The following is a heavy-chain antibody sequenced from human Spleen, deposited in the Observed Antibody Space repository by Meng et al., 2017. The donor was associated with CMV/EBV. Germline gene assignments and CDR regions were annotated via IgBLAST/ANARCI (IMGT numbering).Heavy chain of an antibody. CDR1: GYTFTGYY. CDR3: ARVKRYCTGGSCSSTGYYGMDV. V-gene: IGHV1-2*02. Sequence: ASVKVSCKASGYTFTGYYMHWVRQAPGQGLEWMGWINPNSGGTNYAQKFQGRVTMTTDTSTTTAYMELRRLRSDDMAVYYCARVKRYCTGGSCSSTGYYGMDVWGQGTTVTVSS. J-gene: IGHJ6*02. CDR2: INPNSGGT. D-gene: IGHD2-15*01.